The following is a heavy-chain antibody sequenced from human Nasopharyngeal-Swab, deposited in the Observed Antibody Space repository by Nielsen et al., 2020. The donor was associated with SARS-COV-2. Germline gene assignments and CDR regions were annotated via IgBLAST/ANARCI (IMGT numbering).Heavy chain of an antibody. Sequence: WVRQAPGQGLEWMGIINPSGGSTSSAQKFQGRVTMTRDTSTSTVYMELSSLRSEDTAMYYCARELHSSGWGTPHWYFDLWGRGTLVTVSS. J-gene: IGHJ2*01. CDR2: INPSGGST. D-gene: IGHD6-19*01. CDR3: ARELHSSGWGTPHWYFDL. V-gene: IGHV1-46*01.